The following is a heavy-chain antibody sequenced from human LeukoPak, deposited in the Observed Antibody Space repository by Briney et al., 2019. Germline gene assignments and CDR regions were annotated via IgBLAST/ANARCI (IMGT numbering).Heavy chain of an antibody. Sequence: SVKVSCKASGGTFSSYAISWVRQAPGQGLEWMGGIIPIFGTANYAQKFQGRVTITTDESTSTAYMELSSLRSEDTAVYYCARDSGIAAAQSGGYMDVWGKGTTVTASS. J-gene: IGHJ6*03. D-gene: IGHD6-13*01. V-gene: IGHV1-69*05. CDR3: ARDSGIAAAQSGGYMDV. CDR2: IIPIFGTA. CDR1: GGTFSSYA.